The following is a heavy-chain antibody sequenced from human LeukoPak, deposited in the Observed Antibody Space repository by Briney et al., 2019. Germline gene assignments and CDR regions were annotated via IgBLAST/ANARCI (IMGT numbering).Heavy chain of an antibody. CDR3: ARGSGGYDILTGYYIG. V-gene: IGHV4-34*01. D-gene: IGHD3-9*01. CDR1: GGSFSGYY. Sequence: PSETLSLTCAVYGGSFSGYYWRWIRQPPGKGLEWIGEINHSGSTNYNPSLKSRVTISVDTSKNQFSLKLSSVTAADTAVYYCARGSGGYDILTGYYIGWGQGTLVTVSS. CDR2: INHSGST. J-gene: IGHJ4*02.